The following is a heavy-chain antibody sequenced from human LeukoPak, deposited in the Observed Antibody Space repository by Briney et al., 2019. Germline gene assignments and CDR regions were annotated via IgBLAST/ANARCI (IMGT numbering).Heavy chain of an antibody. V-gene: IGHV3-7*01. CDR1: GFTFSSYW. J-gene: IGHJ4*02. Sequence: QSGGSLRLSCAASGFTFSSYWMSWVRQAPGKGLEWVANINQDESQKYFMDSVKGRFTISRDNAKNSVYLQMNSLRAEDTAVYYCARQPFDFWGQGTLVTVSS. CDR2: INQDESQK. CDR3: ARQPFDF.